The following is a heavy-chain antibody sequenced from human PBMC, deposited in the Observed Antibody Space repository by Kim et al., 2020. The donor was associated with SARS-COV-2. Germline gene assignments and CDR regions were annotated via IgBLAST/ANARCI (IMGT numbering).Heavy chain of an antibody. J-gene: IGHJ4*02. V-gene: IGHV4-34*01. D-gene: IGHD3-3*01. CDR3: ARGPPRIIRITIFGVVNQAFDY. CDR1: GGSFSGYY. CDR2: INHSGST. Sequence: SETLSLTCAVYGGSFSGYYWSWIRQPPGKGLEWIGEINHSGSTNYNPSLKSRVTISVDTSKNQFSLKLSSVTAADTAVYYCARGPPRIIRITIFGVVNQAFDYWGQGTLVTVSS.